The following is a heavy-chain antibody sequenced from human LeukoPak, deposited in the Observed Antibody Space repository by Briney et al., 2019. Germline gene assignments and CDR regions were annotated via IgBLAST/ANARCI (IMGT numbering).Heavy chain of an antibody. CDR2: INPNSGGT. Sequence: ASVKVSCKASGYTFTGYYMHWVRQAPGQGLEWMGWINPNSGGTNYAQKFQGRVTMTRDTSTSTVYMELSSLRSEDTAVYYCARRSYDRGFDPWGQGTLVTVSS. J-gene: IGHJ5*02. V-gene: IGHV1-2*02. D-gene: IGHD3-22*01. CDR3: ARRSYDRGFDP. CDR1: GYTFTGYY.